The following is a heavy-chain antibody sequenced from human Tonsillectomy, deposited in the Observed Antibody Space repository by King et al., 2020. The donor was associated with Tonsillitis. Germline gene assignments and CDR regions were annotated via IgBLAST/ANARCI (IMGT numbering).Heavy chain of an antibody. D-gene: IGHD3-3*01. Sequence: QLVQSGAEVKKPGESLKISCKGSGYSFTSYWIGWVRQMPGKGLEWMGIIYPGDSDTRYSPSFQGQVTISADKSISTAYLQWSSLKASDTAMYYCASHLHLIEWPDAFDIWGQGTMVTVSS. V-gene: IGHV5-51*01. CDR3: ASHLHLIEWPDAFDI. CDR1: GYSFTSYW. CDR2: IYPGDSDT. J-gene: IGHJ3*02.